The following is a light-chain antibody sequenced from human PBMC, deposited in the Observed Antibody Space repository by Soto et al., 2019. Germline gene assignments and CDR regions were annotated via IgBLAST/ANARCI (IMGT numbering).Light chain of an antibody. V-gene: IGLV2-14*03. CDR3: TSHTSSGSLV. CDR2: DVS. CDR1: SSDVGAYNF. Sequence: QSVLTQPASVSGSPGQSITISCTGTSSDVGAYNFVSWYQQHPGKAPKLMIYDVSNRPSGVSNRISGSKSGNTAALTISGLQAEDEADYYCTSHTSSGSLVFGTGTKLTVL. J-gene: IGLJ1*01.